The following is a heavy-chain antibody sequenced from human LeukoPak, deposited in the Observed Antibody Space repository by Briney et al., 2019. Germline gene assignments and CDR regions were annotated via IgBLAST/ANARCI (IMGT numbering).Heavy chain of an antibody. CDR1: GYTFTSYG. D-gene: IGHD5-12*01. Sequence: ASVKVSCKASGYTFTSYGISWVRQAPGQGLEWMGWISAYNGNTNYAQKLQGRVTMTRNTSISTAYMELSSLRSEDTAVYYCARAYDHLYYYYGMDVWGQGTTVTVSS. CDR3: ARAYDHLYYYYGMDV. J-gene: IGHJ6*02. CDR2: ISAYNGNT. V-gene: IGHV1-18*01.